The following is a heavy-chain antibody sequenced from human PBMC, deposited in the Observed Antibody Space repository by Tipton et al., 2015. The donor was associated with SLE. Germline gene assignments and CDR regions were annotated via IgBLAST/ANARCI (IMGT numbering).Heavy chain of an antibody. CDR3: ARGYCDGTPFPPWNFDL. Sequence: TLSLTCTVSGGSIRSSRHFWGWIRQPPGKGLEWIGVLYYSGNTYYNPSLKSPVTLSIDTSKNQFSLKMRSVTAADTAVYFCARGYCDGTPFPPWNFDLWGRGTQVTVSS. J-gene: IGHJ2*01. D-gene: IGHD2-21*01. V-gene: IGHV4-39*07. CDR2: LYYSGNT. CDR1: GGSIRSSRHF.